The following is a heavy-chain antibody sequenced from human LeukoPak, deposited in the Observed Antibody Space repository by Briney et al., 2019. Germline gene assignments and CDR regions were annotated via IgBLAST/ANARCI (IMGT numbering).Heavy chain of an antibody. J-gene: IGHJ4*02. CDR1: GYTFNNYA. Sequence: PLASVKVSCKASGYTFNNYAMHWVRQAPGQGLEWMGWINTKTGTPTYAPGFTGRFVFLLDTSVSTAYLQISSLKADDAAVYYCARGGEGLVAPSYWGQGTLATVSS. CDR2: INTKTGTP. V-gene: IGHV7-4-1*02. D-gene: IGHD3-16*01. CDR3: ARGGEGLVAPSY.